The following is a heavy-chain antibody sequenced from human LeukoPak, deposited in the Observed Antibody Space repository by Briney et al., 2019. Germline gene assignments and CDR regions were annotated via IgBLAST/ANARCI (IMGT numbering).Heavy chain of an antibody. D-gene: IGHD6-13*01. V-gene: IGHV4-34*01. Sequence: SETLSLTCAVYGGSFSGYYWSWIRQPPGKGLEWIGEINHSGSTNYNPSLKSRVTISVDTPKNQFSLKLSSVTAADTAVYYCAIIAAAGKSSGWFDPWGQGTLVTVSS. CDR2: INHSGST. CDR3: AIIAAAGKSSGWFDP. CDR1: GGSFSGYY. J-gene: IGHJ5*02.